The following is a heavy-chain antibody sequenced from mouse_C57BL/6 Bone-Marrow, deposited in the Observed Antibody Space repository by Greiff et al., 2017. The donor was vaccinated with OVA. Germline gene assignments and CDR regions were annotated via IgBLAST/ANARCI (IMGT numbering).Heavy chain of an antibody. V-gene: IGHV14-4*01. CDR1: GFNIKDDY. CDR3: TTETPGNY. J-gene: IGHJ2*01. CDR2: IDPENGDT. Sequence: VQLQQSGAELVRPGASVKLSCTASGFNIKDDYMHWVKQRPEQGLEWIGWIDPENGDTEYASKFQGKATITADPSSNTAYLQLSSLTSEDTAVYYCTTETPGNYWGQGTTLTVSS.